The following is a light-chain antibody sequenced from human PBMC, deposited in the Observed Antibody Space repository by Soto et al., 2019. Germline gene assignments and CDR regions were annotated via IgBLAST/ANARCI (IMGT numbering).Light chain of an antibody. Sequence: EIVVTQSPATLSVSPGERATLSCRTSQSVSSHLAWYQQKPGQAPRLLIHGASTRATGIPARFSGSGSGTEFTLAISSLQSEDFAVYHCQQYNNWPGWTFGQGTKVDIK. J-gene: IGKJ1*01. CDR1: QSVSSH. CDR3: QQYNNWPGWT. CDR2: GAS. V-gene: IGKV3-15*01.